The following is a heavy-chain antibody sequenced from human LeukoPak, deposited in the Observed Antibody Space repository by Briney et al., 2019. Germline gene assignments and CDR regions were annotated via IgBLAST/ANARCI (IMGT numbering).Heavy chain of an antibody. CDR1: GFTFSGCD. D-gene: IGHD3-3*01. V-gene: IGHV3-73*01. CDR3: TTYKSGHY. CDR2: ITTKANRYAT. Sequence: AGGSLRLSCAAPGFTFSGCDMHWVRQASGKGLEWVGRITTKANRYATAYAASLKGRFTISRHDSKNTAYLQMNSLRTEDTAVYYCTTYKSGHYWGQGTLVTVSS. J-gene: IGHJ4*02.